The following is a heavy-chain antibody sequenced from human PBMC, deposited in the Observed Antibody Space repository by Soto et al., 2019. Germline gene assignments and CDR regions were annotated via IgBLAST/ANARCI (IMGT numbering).Heavy chain of an antibody. Sequence: GGSLRLSCAASGFTFSRYVMTWVRRAPGKGLEWVSGISGSGGSTYYADSVEGRFTISRDNSKNTLYLQMNSLRAEDTAVYYCAKDGDVWGQGTTVTVSS. CDR2: ISGSGGST. V-gene: IGHV3-23*01. J-gene: IGHJ6*02. CDR1: GFTFSRYV. CDR3: AKDGDV.